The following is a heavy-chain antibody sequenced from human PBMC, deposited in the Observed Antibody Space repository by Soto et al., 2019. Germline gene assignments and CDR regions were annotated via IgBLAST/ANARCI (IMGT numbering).Heavy chain of an antibody. D-gene: IGHD5-12*01. V-gene: IGHV3-30-3*01. CDR1: GFTFSSYA. Sequence: GGSLRLSCAASGFTFSSYAMHWVRQAPGKGLEWVAVISYDRSNKYYADSVKGRFTISRDNSKNTLYLQMNSLRAEDTAVYYCARESGLRWLQLEPFDYWGQGT. CDR2: ISYDRSNK. J-gene: IGHJ4*02. CDR3: ARESGLRWLQLEPFDY.